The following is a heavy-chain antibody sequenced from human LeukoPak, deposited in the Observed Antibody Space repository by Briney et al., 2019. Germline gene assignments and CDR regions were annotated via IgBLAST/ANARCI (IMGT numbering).Heavy chain of an antibody. CDR1: GFTFSSYG. D-gene: IGHD5-12*01. CDR2: ISYDGSNK. Sequence: GRSLRLSCAASGFTFSSYGMHWVRQAPGKGLEWVAVISYDGSNKYYADSVKGRFTISRDNSKNTLYLQTNSLRAEDTAVYYCARLWGGATIFDLWGQGTLVTVSS. J-gene: IGHJ4*02. CDR3: ARLWGGATIFDL. V-gene: IGHV3-30*03.